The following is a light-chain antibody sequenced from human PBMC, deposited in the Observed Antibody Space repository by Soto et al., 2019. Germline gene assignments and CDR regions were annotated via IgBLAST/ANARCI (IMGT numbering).Light chain of an antibody. CDR2: DAS. V-gene: IGKV3-11*01. CDR3: QPRSNWPVT. Sequence: EIVLTQSPATLSLSPGDRATLSCRASQSVSRYLAWYQQKPGQAPRLLIYDASNRATGIPARFSGSGSGTDFTLTISSLEPEDFAVYYCQPRSNWPVTFGAGTQVEIK. CDR1: QSVSRY. J-gene: IGKJ4*01.